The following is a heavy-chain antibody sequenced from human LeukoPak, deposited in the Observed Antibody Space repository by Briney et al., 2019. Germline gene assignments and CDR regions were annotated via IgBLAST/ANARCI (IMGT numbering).Heavy chain of an antibody. Sequence: SESLSLTCTVSGGSISSYYWSWIRQPPGKGLEWIGYIYNSGSTNYNPSLKSGVTISVNTSKNQFSLKLSAFTAADTAVYYCASEGGKGYAFDIWGQGTMVTVSS. CDR1: GGSISSYY. J-gene: IGHJ3*02. V-gene: IGHV4-59*12. CDR2: IYNSGST. CDR3: ASEGGKGYAFDI. D-gene: IGHD4-23*01.